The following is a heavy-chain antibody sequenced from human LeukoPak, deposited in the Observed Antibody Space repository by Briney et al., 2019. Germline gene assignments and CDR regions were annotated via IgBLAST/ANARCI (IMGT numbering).Heavy chain of an antibody. V-gene: IGHV4-61*02. D-gene: IGHD1-1*01. Sequence: SETLSLTCSAYGDSISSGSYYWSWIRQPAGKGLEWIGRIYTSGSTNYNPSLKSRVTISVDTSKNQFSLKLSSVTAADTAVYYCARTVKRYYYYYYMDVWGKGTTVTVSS. CDR2: IYTSGST. CDR1: GDSISSGSYY. CDR3: ARTVKRYYYYYYMDV. J-gene: IGHJ6*03.